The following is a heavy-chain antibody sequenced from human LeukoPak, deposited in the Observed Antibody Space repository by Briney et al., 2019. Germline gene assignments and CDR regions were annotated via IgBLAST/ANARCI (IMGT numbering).Heavy chain of an antibody. Sequence: SETLSLTCTVSGGSISSSSYYWGWIRQPPGKGLEWIGSIYYSGGTNYNPSLQSRVTISVDKSNNHFSLRLTSVTAADTAVYYCTTNGWYCLDHWGQGALVTVSS. CDR1: GGSISSSSYY. V-gene: IGHV4-39*02. D-gene: IGHD6-19*01. J-gene: IGHJ1*01. CDR3: TTNGWYCLDH. CDR2: IYYSGGT.